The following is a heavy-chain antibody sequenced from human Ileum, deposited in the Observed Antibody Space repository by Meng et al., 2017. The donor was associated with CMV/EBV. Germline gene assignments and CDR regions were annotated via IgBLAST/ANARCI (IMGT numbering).Heavy chain of an antibody. Sequence: GGSLRLSCAASGFTFSSYSMNWVRQAPGKGLEWVSSISSSSSYIYYADSVKGRFTISRDNAKNSLYLQMNSLRDEDTAVCDCARGLIAVAGPDYWGQGTLVTVSS. V-gene: IGHV3-21*01. CDR2: ISSSSSYI. J-gene: IGHJ4*02. CDR3: ARGLIAVAGPDY. D-gene: IGHD6-19*01. CDR1: GFTFSSYS.